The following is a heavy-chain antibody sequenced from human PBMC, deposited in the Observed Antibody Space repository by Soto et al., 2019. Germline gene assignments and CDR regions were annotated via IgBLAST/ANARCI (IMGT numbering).Heavy chain of an antibody. CDR1: GFAFSDCY. Sequence: GGSLRLSCAASGFAFSDCYMSWIRQAPGKGLEWVSYMTSSGRTIFYADSVKGRFTISRDNAKNSLYLEMTSLRAEDTAVYYCATHPMVRGVVPPVYFQHWGQGTLVTVSS. J-gene: IGHJ1*01. D-gene: IGHD3-10*01. CDR2: MTSSGRTI. V-gene: IGHV3-11*01. CDR3: ATHPMVRGVVPPVYFQH.